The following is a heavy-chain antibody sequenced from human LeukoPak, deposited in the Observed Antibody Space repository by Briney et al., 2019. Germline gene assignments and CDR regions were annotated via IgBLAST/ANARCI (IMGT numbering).Heavy chain of an antibody. J-gene: IGHJ4*02. D-gene: IGHD4-17*01. V-gene: IGHV4-4*07. CDR2: IYANGGT. CDR3: ARQLYGSDY. CDR1: GGSISGYY. Sequence: PSETLSLTCTVSGGSISGYYWNWIRQSAGKGLEWIGRIYANGGTNYNPSLRSRVSISVDTSKNQFSLKLSSVTAADTAVYYCARQLYGSDYWGQGTLVTVSS.